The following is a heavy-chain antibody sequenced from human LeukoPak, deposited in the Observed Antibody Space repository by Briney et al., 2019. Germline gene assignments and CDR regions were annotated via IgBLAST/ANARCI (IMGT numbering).Heavy chain of an antibody. D-gene: IGHD2-21*02. J-gene: IGHJ4*02. V-gene: IGHV3-49*03. CDR1: GFTFGDYA. CDR2: IRSKAYGGTT. Sequence: PGGSLRLSCTASGFTFGDYAMSWFRQAPGKGLEWVGFIRSKAYGGTTEYAASVKGGFTISRDDSKSIAYLQMNSLKTEDTAVYYCTRGVYCGGDCYSDFDYWGQGTLVTVSS. CDR3: TRGVYCGGDCYSDFDY.